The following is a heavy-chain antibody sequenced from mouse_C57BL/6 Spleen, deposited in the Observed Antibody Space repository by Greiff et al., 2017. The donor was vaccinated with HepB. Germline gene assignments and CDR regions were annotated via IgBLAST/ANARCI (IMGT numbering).Heavy chain of an antibody. CDR2: ISSGSSTI. J-gene: IGHJ4*01. CDR3: ARPWDYYAMDY. CDR1: GFTFSDYG. Sequence: EVQRVESGGGLVKPGGSLKLSCAASGFTFSDYGMHWVRQAPEKGLEWVAYISSGSSTIYYADTVKGRFTISRDNAKNTLFLQMTSLRSEDTAMYYCARPWDYYAMDYWGQGTSVTVSS. V-gene: IGHV5-17*01.